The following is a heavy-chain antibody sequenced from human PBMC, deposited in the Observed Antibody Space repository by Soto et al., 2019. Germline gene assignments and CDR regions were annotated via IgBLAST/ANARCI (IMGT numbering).Heavy chain of an antibody. CDR2: IYKSGST. CDR3: ARGCSDTTCPRPYYGMDV. V-gene: IGHV4-30-4*01. CDR1: GGSISSGDYY. D-gene: IGHD2-2*01. Sequence: PWETLSLTCTVSGGSISSGDYYWSWIRQPPGKGLEWIGYIYKSGSTYYNPSLKSRITMSVATSKNQFSLKLNSVTAADTAVYYCARGCSDTTCPRPYYGMDVWGQGTTVTVSS. J-gene: IGHJ6*02.